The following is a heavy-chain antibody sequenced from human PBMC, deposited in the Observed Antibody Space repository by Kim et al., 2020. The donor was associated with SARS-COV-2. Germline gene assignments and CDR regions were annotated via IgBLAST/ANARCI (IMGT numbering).Heavy chain of an antibody. D-gene: IGHD3-10*01. J-gene: IGHJ3*02. CDR1: GFTFSDYY. V-gene: IGHV3-11*04. CDR3: ARDGNYYGSGSYPDAFDI. Sequence: GGSLRLSCAASGFTFSDYYMSWIRQAPGKGLEWVSYISSSGSTIYYADSVKGRFTISRDNAKNSLYLQMNSLRAEDTAVYYCARDGNYYGSGSYPDAFDIWGQGTMVTVSS. CDR2: ISSSGSTI.